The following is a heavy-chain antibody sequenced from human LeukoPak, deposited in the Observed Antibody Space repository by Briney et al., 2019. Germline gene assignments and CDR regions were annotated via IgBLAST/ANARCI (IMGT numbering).Heavy chain of an antibody. CDR1: GGSFSGYY. CDR3: ARRVHRGSYGYYYYYYYMDV. D-gene: IGHD1-26*01. CDR2: INHSGST. J-gene: IGHJ6*03. Sequence: SETLSLTCAVYGGSFSGYYWSWIRQPPGKGLEWIGEINHSGSTNYNPSLKSRVTISVDTSKNQFSLKLSSVTAADTAVYYCARRVHRGSYGYYYYYYYMDVWGKGTTVTISS. V-gene: IGHV4-34*01.